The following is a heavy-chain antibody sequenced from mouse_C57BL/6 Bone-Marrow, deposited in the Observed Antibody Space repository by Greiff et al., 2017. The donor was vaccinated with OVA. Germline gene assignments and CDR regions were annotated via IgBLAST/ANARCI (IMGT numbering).Heavy chain of an antibody. Sequence: VQLQQPGAELVKPGASVKLSCKASGYTFTSYWMHWVKQRPGQGLEWIGMIHPNSGSTNYNEKFKSKATLTVDKSSSTAYMQLSSLTSEDSAVYYCASPSLRYYFDYWGQGTTLTVSS. V-gene: IGHV1-64*01. CDR2: IHPNSGST. J-gene: IGHJ2*01. CDR3: ASPSLRYYFDY. D-gene: IGHD1-1*01. CDR1: GYTFTSYW.